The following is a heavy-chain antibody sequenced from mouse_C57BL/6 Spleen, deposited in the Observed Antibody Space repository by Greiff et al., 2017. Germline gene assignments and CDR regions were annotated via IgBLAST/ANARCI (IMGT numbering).Heavy chain of an antibody. CDR1: GYSITSGYY. CDR3: ARDRVVDWYFDV. V-gene: IGHV3-6*01. CDR2: ISYDGSN. J-gene: IGHJ1*03. D-gene: IGHD1-1*01. Sequence: EVQLQQSGPGLVKPSQSLSLTCSVTGYSITSGYYWNWIRQFPGNKLEWMGYISYDGSNNYNPSLKNRISITRDTSKNQFFLKLNSVTTEDTATYYCARDRVVDWYFDVWGTGTTVTVSS.